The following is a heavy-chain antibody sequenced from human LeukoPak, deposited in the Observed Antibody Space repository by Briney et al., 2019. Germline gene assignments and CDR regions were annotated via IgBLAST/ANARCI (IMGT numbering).Heavy chain of an antibody. V-gene: IGHV4-34*01. CDR2: INHSGST. CDR1: GGSFSGYY. CDR3: ARDRYSPYSSGWDLFDY. J-gene: IGHJ4*02. Sequence: SETLSLTCAVYGGSFSGYYWSWIRQPPGKGLEWIGEINHSGSTNYNPSLKSRVTISVDTSKNQFSLKLSSVTAADTAVYYCARDRYSPYSSGWDLFDYWGQGTLVTVSS. D-gene: IGHD6-19*01.